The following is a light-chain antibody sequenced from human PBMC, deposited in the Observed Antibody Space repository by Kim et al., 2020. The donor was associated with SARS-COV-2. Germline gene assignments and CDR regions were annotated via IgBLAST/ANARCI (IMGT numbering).Light chain of an antibody. CDR3: QEYNNWPALF. Sequence: SPGDRVTISCRASHSVKSNLAWYQQKPGQSPRLLTYGASIRATGIPARFTGSGSGTDFTLTINSLLSEDFGVYYCQEYNNWPALFFGGGTKVDIK. V-gene: IGKV3D-15*01. CDR1: HSVKSN. J-gene: IGKJ4*01. CDR2: GAS.